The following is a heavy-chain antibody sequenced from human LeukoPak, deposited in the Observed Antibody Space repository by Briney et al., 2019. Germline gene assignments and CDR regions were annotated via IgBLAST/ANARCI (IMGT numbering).Heavy chain of an antibody. D-gene: IGHD4-23*01. J-gene: IGHJ4*02. CDR1: GGSISSSSHY. CDR3: ANVRVGKLY. CDR2: IYYSGST. Sequence: SETLSLTCTVSGGSISSSSHYWGWIRQPPGKGLEWIGSIYYSGSTYYNPSLKSRVTISVDTSKNQFPVKLSSVTAADTAVYYCANVRVGKLYWGQGTLVTVSS. V-gene: IGHV4-39*01.